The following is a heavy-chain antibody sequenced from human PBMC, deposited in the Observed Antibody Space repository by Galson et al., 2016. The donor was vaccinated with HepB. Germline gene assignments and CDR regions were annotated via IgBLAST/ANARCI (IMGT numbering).Heavy chain of an antibody. CDR1: GATFNNYA. V-gene: IGHV1-69*13. Sequence: SVKVSCKVSGATFNNYAISWVRQAPGQGLEWMGGISPLFGTTHYAQKLQGSVTITADESTNTADMEVTSLRSEDTAIYYCATVNERIGRFFEFWGQGTLVTVSS. D-gene: IGHD2-15*01. CDR2: ISPLFGTT. J-gene: IGHJ4*02. CDR3: ATVNERIGRFFEF.